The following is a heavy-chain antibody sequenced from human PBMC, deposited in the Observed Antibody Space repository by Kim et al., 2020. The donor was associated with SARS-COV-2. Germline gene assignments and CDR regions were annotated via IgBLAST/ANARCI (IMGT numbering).Heavy chain of an antibody. D-gene: IGHD3-10*01. CDR3: ARDAHYGSGSYYVY. V-gene: IGHV1-2*02. J-gene: IGHJ4*02. Sequence: ASVKVSCKASGYTFTGYYMHWVRQAPGQGLEWMGWINPNSGGTNYAQKFQGRVTMTRDTSISTAYMELSRLRSDDTAVYYCARDAHYGSGSYYVYWGQGTLVTVSS. CDR2: INPNSGGT. CDR1: GYTFTGYY.